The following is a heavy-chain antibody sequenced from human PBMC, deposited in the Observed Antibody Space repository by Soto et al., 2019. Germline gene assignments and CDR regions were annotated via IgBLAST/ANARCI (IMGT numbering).Heavy chain of an antibody. CDR3: AKLYSGSGGYYLDY. J-gene: IGHJ4*02. D-gene: IGHD3-10*01. Sequence: GGSLRLSCAASGFTFSSYAMSWVRQAPGKGLEWVSAISGSGGSTYYADSVKGRFTISRDNSKNTLYLQMNSLRAEDTAVYYCAKLYSGSGGYYLDYWGQGTLVTVSS. CDR2: ISGSGGST. V-gene: IGHV3-23*01. CDR1: GFTFSSYA.